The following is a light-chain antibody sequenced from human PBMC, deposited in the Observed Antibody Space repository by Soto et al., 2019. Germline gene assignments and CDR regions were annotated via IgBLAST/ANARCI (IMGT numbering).Light chain of an antibody. V-gene: IGLV1-47*01. CDR3: SVWDASLTGWV. CDR1: SSNIGSHY. J-gene: IGLJ3*02. CDR2: RDG. Sequence: QSVLTQPPSASGTPGQSLTISCAGSSSNIGSHYVYWYQHLPGTAPKLLIFRDGQRPSGVPDRFFGSKSCTSAALSISGLRSADEAHYYCSVWDASLTGWVFGGGTKLTVL.